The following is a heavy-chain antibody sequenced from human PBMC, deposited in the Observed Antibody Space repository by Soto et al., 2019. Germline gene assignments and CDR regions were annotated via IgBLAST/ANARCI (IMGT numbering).Heavy chain of an antibody. CDR2: IYYAGDT. CDR3: ARSDSSGWLGRFDY. D-gene: IGHD6-19*01. J-gene: IGHJ4*02. V-gene: IGHV4-30-4*01. Sequence: QVQLQESGPGLVKPSQTLSLTCTVSGGSISSGDYYWSWIRQPPGKGLEWIGYIYYAGDTNYNPSLKRRVTISVDTSQNQFSLKLSSVTAADTAIYYCARSDSSGWLGRFDYWGQGTLVSVSS. CDR1: GGSISSGDYY.